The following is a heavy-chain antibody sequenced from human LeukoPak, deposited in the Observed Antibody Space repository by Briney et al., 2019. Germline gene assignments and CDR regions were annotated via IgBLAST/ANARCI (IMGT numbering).Heavy chain of an antibody. J-gene: IGHJ4*02. CDR3: ARAPTFSGWFDY. V-gene: IGHV4-39*01. CDR2: IYYSGST. Sequence: PSETLSLTCTVSGGSINSSKYYWGWIRQPPGKGLEWIGSIYYSGSTYYNPSLKSRVTISVDTSKKQFSLKLSSVTAADTAVYYCARAPTFSGWFDYWGQGTLVTVSS. CDR1: GGSINSSKYY. D-gene: IGHD6-19*01.